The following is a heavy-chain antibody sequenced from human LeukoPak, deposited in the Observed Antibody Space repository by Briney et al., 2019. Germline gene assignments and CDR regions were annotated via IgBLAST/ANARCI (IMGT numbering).Heavy chain of an antibody. CDR2: INHSGST. CDR3: ARRPWPIVGATRYFDY. D-gene: IGHD1-26*01. Sequence: PSETLSLTCAVYGGSFSGYYWSWIRQPPGKGLEWSGEINHSGSTNYNPSLKSRVTISVDTSKNQFSLKLSSVTAADTAVYYCARRPWPIVGATRYFDYWGQGTLVTVSS. V-gene: IGHV4-34*01. CDR1: GGSFSGYY. J-gene: IGHJ4*02.